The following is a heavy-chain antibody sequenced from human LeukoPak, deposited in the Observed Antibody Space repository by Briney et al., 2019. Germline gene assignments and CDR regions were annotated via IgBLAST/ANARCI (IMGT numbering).Heavy chain of an antibody. CDR2: IWYDGSNK. CDR1: GFTFSSYG. Sequence: GGSPRLSCAASGFTFSSYGVHWVRQAPGKGLERVAFIWYDGSNKYYADSVKGRFTMSRDNSKNTLYLQMNSLRAEDTAVYYCARAGYSSSWYGYFDYWGQGTLVTVSS. D-gene: IGHD6-13*01. V-gene: IGHV3-33*01. CDR3: ARAGYSSSWYGYFDY. J-gene: IGHJ4*02.